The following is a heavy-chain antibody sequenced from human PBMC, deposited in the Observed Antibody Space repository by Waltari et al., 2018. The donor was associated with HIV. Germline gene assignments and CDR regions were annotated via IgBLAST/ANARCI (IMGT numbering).Heavy chain of an antibody. CDR2: IYYSGSA. Sequence: QLQLQESAPGLVKPSETLSLTCTVSGGPITSSSYYWGWIRQPPGKGLEWIGNIYYSGSAYYNTSLKSRVTISVDMSKNQFSLKLNSVTAADTAVYYCARDRYYYARTGSPDYWGQGTLVTVSS. CDR3: ARDRYYYARTGSPDY. V-gene: IGHV4-39*02. CDR1: GGPITSSSYY. J-gene: IGHJ4*02. D-gene: IGHD3-22*01.